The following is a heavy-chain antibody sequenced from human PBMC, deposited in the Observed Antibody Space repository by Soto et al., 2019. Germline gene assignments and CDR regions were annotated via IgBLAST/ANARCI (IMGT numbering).Heavy chain of an antibody. Sequence: SETLSLTCVVSGGSIGSGGYSWTWIRQSPGKGLEWIGYIYHSGSTYYNPSLKSRVTISVDRSKNQFSLKLSSVTAADTAFYYCARFTIPGGFDPWGQGTLVTVSS. V-gene: IGHV4-30-2*06. CDR1: GGSIGSGGYS. J-gene: IGHJ5*02. D-gene: IGHD2-21*01. CDR3: ARFTIPGGFDP. CDR2: IYHSGST.